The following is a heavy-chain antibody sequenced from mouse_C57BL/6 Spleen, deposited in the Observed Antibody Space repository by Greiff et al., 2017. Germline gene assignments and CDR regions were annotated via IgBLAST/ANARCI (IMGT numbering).Heavy chain of an antibody. CDR1: GFTFSSYG. CDR2: ISSGGSYT. Sequence: EVKLQESGGDLVKPGGSLKLSCAASGFTFSSYGMSWVRQTPDKRLEWVATISSGGSYTYYPDSVKGRFTISRDNAKNTLYLQMSSLKSEDTAMYYCARQGVTNAMDYWGQGTSVTVSS. V-gene: IGHV5-6*01. D-gene: IGHD2-2*01. CDR3: ARQGVTNAMDY. J-gene: IGHJ4*01.